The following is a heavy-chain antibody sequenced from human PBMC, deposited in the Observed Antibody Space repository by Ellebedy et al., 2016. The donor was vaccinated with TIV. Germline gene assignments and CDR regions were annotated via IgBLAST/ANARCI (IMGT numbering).Heavy chain of an antibody. J-gene: IGHJ5*01. D-gene: IGHD5-12*01. CDR2: INSNRGDT. Sequence: ASVKVSCKASGYTFTDYYINWVRQAPGPGLEWMGWINSNRGDTEYSQKFQGRVTMTRDKSTSTAYLELINLRSYDTAVYFCARGIMRGYSGYDWEVFDYWGQGTLVTVFS. V-gene: IGHV1-2*02. CDR1: GYTFTDYY. CDR3: ARGIMRGYSGYDWEVFDY.